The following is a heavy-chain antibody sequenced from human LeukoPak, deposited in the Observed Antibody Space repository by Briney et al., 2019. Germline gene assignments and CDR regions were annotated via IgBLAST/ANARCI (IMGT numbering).Heavy chain of an antibody. V-gene: IGHV1-8*01. CDR2: MNPNSGNT. CDR1: GYTFTSYD. Sequence: ASVKVSCKASGYTFTSYDINWVRQANGQGLEWMGWMNPNSGNTGYAQKFQGRVTMTRNTSISTAYMELSSLRSEDTAVYYCARALVLRYFDWLSPTRYYFDYWGQGTLVTVSS. J-gene: IGHJ4*02. CDR3: ARALVLRYFDWLSPTRYYFDY. D-gene: IGHD3-9*01.